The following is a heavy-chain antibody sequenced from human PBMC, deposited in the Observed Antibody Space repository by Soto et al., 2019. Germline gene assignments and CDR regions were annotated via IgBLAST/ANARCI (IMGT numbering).Heavy chain of an antibody. CDR1: GGSISSYY. D-gene: IGHD4-17*01. CDR3: ARLRPDYGDYAQYYYYGMDV. V-gene: IGHV4-59*01. J-gene: IGHJ6*02. Sequence: SETLSLTCTVSGGSISSYYWSWIRQPPGKGLEWIGYIYYSGSTNYNPSLKSRVTISVDTSKNQFSLKLSSVTAADTAVYYCARLRPDYGDYAQYYYYGMDVWGQGTTVT. CDR2: IYYSGST.